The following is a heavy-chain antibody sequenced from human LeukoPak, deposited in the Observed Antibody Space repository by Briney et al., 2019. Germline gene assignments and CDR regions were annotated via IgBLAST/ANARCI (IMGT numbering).Heavy chain of an antibody. CDR2: IVVGSGNT. CDR3: AREIGPIQLHLWGSAFDY. J-gene: IGHJ4*02. CDR1: GFTFTSSA. D-gene: IGHD5-18*01. V-gene: IGHV1-58*02. Sequence: ASVKVSCKASGFTFTSSAMQWVRQARGQRLEWIGWIVVGSGNTNYAQKFQERVTITRDMSTSTVYMELSSLRSEDTAVYYCAREIGPIQLHLWGSAFDYWGQGTLVTVSS.